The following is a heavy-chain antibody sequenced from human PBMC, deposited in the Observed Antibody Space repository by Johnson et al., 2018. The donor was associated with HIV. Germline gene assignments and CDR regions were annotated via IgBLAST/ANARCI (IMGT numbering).Heavy chain of an antibody. J-gene: IGHJ3*02. CDR3: ARGENELEDLDDFDI. D-gene: IGHD1-26*01. CDR2: ISSNGGST. CDR1: GFTFSSYA. V-gene: IGHV3-64*04. Sequence: QVQLMESGGGLVQPGGSLRLSCAASGFTFSSYAMHWVRQAPGKGLEYVSAISSNGGSTYYADSVKGRFTISRDNSKNTLYLQMNSLRAEDTAVYYCARGENELEDLDDFDIWDQGTMVTVSS.